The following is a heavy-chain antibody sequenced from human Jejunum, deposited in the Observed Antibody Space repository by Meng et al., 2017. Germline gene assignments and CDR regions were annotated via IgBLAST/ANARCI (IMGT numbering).Heavy chain of an antibody. J-gene: IGHJ5*02. D-gene: IGHD5-12*01. CDR3: ARDLLGPSIAATGWFDP. CDR2: IYHTGTT. V-gene: IGHV4-4*02. Sequence: SETLSLTCAVSGASISDSNWWSWVRQSPGMGLEWIGEIYHTGTTHYNPSLKSRVTMSFDKSRNQFSLELTSVTAADTAVYYCARDLLGPSIAATGWFDPWGQGIQVTVSS. CDR1: GASISDSNW.